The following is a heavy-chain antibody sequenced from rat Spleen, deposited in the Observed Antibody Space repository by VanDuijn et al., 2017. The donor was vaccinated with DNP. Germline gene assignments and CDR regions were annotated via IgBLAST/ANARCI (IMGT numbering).Heavy chain of an antibody. CDR1: GYSITSSYR. D-gene: IGHD1-4*01. Sequence: EVQLQESGPGLVKTSQSLSLTCSVTGYSITSSYRWNWIRKFPGNKLEWMGSVNSAGTTNYNPSLKSRISITRDTSKNQFFLQVNSVTTEETATYYCARWSGYNPPYAMDAWGKGTSVTVSS. CDR2: VNSAGTT. V-gene: IGHV3-3*01. CDR3: ARWSGYNPPYAMDA. J-gene: IGHJ4*01.